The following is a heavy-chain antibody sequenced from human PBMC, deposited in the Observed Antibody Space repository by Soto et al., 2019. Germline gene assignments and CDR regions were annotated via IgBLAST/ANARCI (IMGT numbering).Heavy chain of an antibody. CDR2: IIPIFGTA. D-gene: IGHD3-3*01. Sequence: QVQLVQSGAEVKKPGSSVKVSCKASGGTFSSYAISWVRQAPGQGLEWMGGIIPIFGTANYAQKFQGRVTITADESTSTAYMELSSLGTEDTAVYYCARGGAIFGVVIHNWFDPWGQGTLVTVSS. V-gene: IGHV1-69*01. CDR3: ARGGAIFGVVIHNWFDP. CDR1: GGTFSSYA. J-gene: IGHJ5*02.